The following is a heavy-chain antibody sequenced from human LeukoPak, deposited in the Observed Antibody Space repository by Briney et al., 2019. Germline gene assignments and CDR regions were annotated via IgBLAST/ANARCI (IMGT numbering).Heavy chain of an antibody. CDR1: GYTFTSYD. Sequence: ASVKVSCRASGYTFTSYDFNWVRQATGQGLEWMGWMNPNSGNTGYAQKFQGRVTMTRNTSISTAYMELSSLRSEDTAVYYCARAITGTHHTGDYWGQGTLVTISS. CDR2: MNPNSGNT. V-gene: IGHV1-8*01. D-gene: IGHD1-20*01. CDR3: ARAITGTHHTGDY. J-gene: IGHJ4*02.